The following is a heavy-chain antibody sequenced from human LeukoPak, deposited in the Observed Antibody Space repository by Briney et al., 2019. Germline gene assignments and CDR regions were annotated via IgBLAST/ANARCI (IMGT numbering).Heavy chain of an antibody. V-gene: IGHV4-38-2*02. CDR2: ISRSGST. D-gene: IGHD3-9*01. CDR3: ARQLRYFDSHMDV. CDR1: SYSISSGYY. Sequence: SETLSLTCTVSSYSISSGYYWGWIRQPPGKGLEWIGSISRSGSTFYNPSLKSRVTISVDTSKNQFSLKLSSVTPADTAVYYCARQLRYFDSHMDVWGQGTTVTVSS. J-gene: IGHJ6*02.